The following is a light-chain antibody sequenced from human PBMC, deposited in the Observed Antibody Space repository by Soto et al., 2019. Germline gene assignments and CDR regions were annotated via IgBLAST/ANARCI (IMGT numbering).Light chain of an antibody. Sequence: EIVLTQSPGTRSLSPGERATLSCRASQSISSNYFAWYQQKPGQAPRLLIYAASTRATGIPDRFSGSGSGTDFTLTISRLEPVDFAVYYRQQHHTSPWTFCRGTNLDIK. J-gene: IGKJ1*01. V-gene: IGKV3-20*01. CDR2: AAS. CDR1: QSISSNY. CDR3: QQHHTSPWT.